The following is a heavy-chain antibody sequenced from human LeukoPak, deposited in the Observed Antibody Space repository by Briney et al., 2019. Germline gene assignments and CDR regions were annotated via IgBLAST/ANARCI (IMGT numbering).Heavy chain of an antibody. J-gene: IGHJ4*02. CDR2: INPSGGST. CDR3: ARDLAYHGSGSCSYYFDY. Sequence: ASVKVSCKASGYTFTSYYMHWVRQAPGQGLEWMGIINPSGGSTSYAQKFQGRVTMTRDMSTSTAYMELSRLRSDDTAVYYCARDLAYHGSGSCSYYFDYWGQGTLVTVSS. V-gene: IGHV1-46*01. D-gene: IGHD3-10*01. CDR1: GYTFTSYY.